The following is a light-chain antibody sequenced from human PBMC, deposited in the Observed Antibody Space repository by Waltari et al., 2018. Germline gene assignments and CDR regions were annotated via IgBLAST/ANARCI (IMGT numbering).Light chain of an antibody. J-gene: IGKJ1*01. CDR3: QHYVRLPAT. Sequence: EIVLTQSPGTLSLSPGERATLSCRASQSVRGSLAWYQQKAGQAPRLLIYGASSRATGIPERFRGSGSGTDFSLTISRLEPEDFAVYYCQHYVRLPATFGQGTKVEIK. V-gene: IGKV3-20*01. CDR1: QSVRGS. CDR2: GAS.